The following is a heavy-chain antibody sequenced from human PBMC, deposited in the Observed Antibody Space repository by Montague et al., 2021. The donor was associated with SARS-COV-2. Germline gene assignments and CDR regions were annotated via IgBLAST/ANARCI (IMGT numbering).Heavy chain of an antibody. D-gene: IGHD1-26*01. J-gene: IGHJ4*02. CDR2: VYYSRSS. Sequence: SETLSLTCTVSGDSVSHDFWTWIRQPPGKGLEWIGYVYYSRSSSYNPSLRGRVSIAVDASKNQFSLRLGTVTAADTAIYYYVRDPAPSGSGTFYDYWGQGTLVAVSS. V-gene: IGHV4-59*02. CDR3: VRDPAPSGSGTFYDY. CDR1: GDSVSHDF.